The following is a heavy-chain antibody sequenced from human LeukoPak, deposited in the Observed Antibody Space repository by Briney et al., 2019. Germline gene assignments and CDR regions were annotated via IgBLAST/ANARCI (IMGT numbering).Heavy chain of an antibody. J-gene: IGHJ4*02. CDR3: ARENYGSRYYFDY. D-gene: IGHD4-17*01. CDR2: MNPNSGNT. V-gene: IGHV1-8*01. Sequence: ASVKVSRKASGYTFTSYDINWVRQATGQGLEWMGWMNPNSGNTGYAQKFQGRVTMTRNTSISTAYMELSSLRSEDTAVYYCARENYGSRYYFDYWGQGTLVTVSS. CDR1: GYTFTSYD.